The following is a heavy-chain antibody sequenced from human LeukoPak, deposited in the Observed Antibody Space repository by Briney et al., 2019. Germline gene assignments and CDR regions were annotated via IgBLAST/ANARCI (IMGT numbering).Heavy chain of an antibody. CDR2: INPNSGGT. CDR3: ARSCVDYGSGGCHDWFDP. V-gene: IGHV1-2*06. Sequence: ASVKVSCKASGYTFTGYYMHWVRQAPGQGLEWVGRINPNSGGTNYAQKFQGRVPMTRDTSISTAYMELSRLRSDDTAVDYGARSCVDYGSGGCHDWFDPWGQGTLVTVSS. J-gene: IGHJ5*02. D-gene: IGHD3-10*01. CDR1: GYTFTGYY.